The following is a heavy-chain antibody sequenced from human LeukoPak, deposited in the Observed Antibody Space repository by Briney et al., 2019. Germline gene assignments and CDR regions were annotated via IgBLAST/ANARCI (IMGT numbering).Heavy chain of an antibody. CDR1: GFTFSSYG. V-gene: IGHV3-23*01. J-gene: IGHJ3*02. CDR2: ISGSGGST. Sequence: GGTLRLSCAASGFTFSSYGMSWVRQAPGKGLEWVSAISGSGGSTYYADSVKGRFTISRDNSKNTLYLQMNSLRAEDTAVYYCAKDQVNDSSGYYLDDAFDIWGQGTMVTVSS. D-gene: IGHD3-22*01. CDR3: AKDQVNDSSGYYLDDAFDI.